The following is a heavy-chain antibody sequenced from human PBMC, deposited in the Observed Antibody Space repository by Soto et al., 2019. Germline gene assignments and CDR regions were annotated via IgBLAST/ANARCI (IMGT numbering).Heavy chain of an antibody. Sequence: ASVKVSCKASGYTFTSYYMHWVRQAPGQGLEWMGIINPSGGSTSYAQKFQGRVTMTRDTSTSTVYMELSSLRSEDTAVYYCARDNWYYYDSSGYGYFDYWGQGTLVTVSS. J-gene: IGHJ4*02. CDR3: ARDNWYYYDSSGYGYFDY. V-gene: IGHV1-46*01. CDR2: INPSGGST. CDR1: GYTFTSYY. D-gene: IGHD3-22*01.